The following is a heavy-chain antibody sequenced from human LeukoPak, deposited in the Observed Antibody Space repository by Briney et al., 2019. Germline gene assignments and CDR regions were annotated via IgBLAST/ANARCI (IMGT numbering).Heavy chain of an antibody. D-gene: IGHD1-26*01. CDR3: ARSRRGIVGATSWFDP. CDR2: INPNSGGT. J-gene: IGHJ5*02. V-gene: IGHV1-2*02. Sequence: ASVKVSCKASGYTFTSCAMNWVRQAPGQGLEWMGWINPNSGGTNYAQKFQGRVTMTRDTSISTAYMELSRLRSDDTAVYYCARSRRGIVGATSWFDPWGQGTLVTVSS. CDR1: GYTFTSCA.